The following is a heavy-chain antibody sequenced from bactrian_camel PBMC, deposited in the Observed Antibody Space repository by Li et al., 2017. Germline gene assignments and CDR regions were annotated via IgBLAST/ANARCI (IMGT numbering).Heavy chain of an antibody. CDR2: IKSGGRGT. CDR3: AADYSGGFFACGLSRHGTWEY. CDR1: GFVFNSYL. D-gene: IGHD7*01. V-gene: IGHV3S40*01. Sequence: VQLVESGGGLVQPGGSLTLSCAASGFVFNSYLMSWVRQAPGKGPEWVSSIKSGGRGTYYADSVKGRFTISQADGENTVSLEMNSLKPEDTGMYYCAADYSGGFFACGLSRHGTWEYRGQGTQVTVS. J-gene: IGHJ4*01.